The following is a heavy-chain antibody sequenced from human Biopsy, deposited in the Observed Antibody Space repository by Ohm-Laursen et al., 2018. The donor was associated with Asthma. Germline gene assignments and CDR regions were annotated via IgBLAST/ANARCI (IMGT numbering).Heavy chain of an antibody. CDR3: ARGSSSRLSQWELLVSGGKRAHSYYGMDV. V-gene: IGHV3-30*03. D-gene: IGHD1-26*01. CDR1: GFTFGDYW. J-gene: IGHJ6*02. CDR2: IAYDGSKK. Sequence: SLRLSCTASGFTFGDYWMSWVRQVPGKGLEWVAVIAYDGSKKYYADSVKGRFTISKDNSKNTVYLQMNRLRAADTAVYYCARGSSSRLSQWELLVSGGKRAHSYYGMDVWGQGTTVTVSS.